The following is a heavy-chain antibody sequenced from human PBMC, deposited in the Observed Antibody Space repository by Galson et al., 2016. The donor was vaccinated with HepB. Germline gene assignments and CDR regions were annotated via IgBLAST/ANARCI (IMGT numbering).Heavy chain of an antibody. J-gene: IGHJ6*02. V-gene: IGHV5-10-1*01. CDR1: GSTFTDYW. CDR2: IDPSDSQT. Sequence: QSGAEVKKPGESLTLSCKASGSTFTDYWITWVRQTPGRGLEWMGRIDPSDSQTEYSPSFQGHVTLSIDKSTNTAHLHWTSLQVSDSAIYYCARLGPLPYHYHGMDVWGQGTTVTVSS. D-gene: IGHD2-15*01. CDR3: ARLGPLPYHYHGMDV.